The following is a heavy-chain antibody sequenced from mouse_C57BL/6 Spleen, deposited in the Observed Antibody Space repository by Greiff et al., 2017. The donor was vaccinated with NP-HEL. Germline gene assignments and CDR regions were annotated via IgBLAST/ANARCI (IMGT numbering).Heavy chain of an antibody. Sequence: VQLQQSGAELVRPGASVTLSCKASGYTFTDYEMHWVKQTPVHGLEWIGAIDPETGGTAYNQKFKGKAILTADKSSSTAYMELRSLTSEDSAVYYCTRYYYSNYVPWFADWGQGTLVTVSA. D-gene: IGHD2-5*01. CDR3: TRYYYSNYVPWFAD. CDR1: GYTFTDYE. J-gene: IGHJ3*01. CDR2: IDPETGGT. V-gene: IGHV1-15*01.